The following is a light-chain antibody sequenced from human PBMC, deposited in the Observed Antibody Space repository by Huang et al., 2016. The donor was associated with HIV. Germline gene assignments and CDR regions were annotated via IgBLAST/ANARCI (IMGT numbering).Light chain of an antibody. V-gene: IGKV3-15*01. J-gene: IGKJ2*01. CDR3: QQYENWPYT. Sequence: EIVMTQSQATLSVSPGERATLSCRASQVINRKLAWYKQKLGQDPRLLIYGASTRATNIPARFSGGGSGAEFTLTSNGLQSEDLATYYFQQYENWPYTFGQGTRLEI. CDR1: QVINRK. CDR2: GAS.